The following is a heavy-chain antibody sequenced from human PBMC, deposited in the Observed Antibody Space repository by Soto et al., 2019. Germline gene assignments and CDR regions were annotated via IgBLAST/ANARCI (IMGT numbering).Heavy chain of an antibody. J-gene: IGHJ4*02. V-gene: IGHV1-69*02. CDR3: ARAVMKYRFDY. Sequence: GASVKVSRKASGGTFSSYTISWVRQAPGQGLEWMGRIIPILGIANYAQKFQGRVTITADKSTSTAYMELSSLRSEDTAVYYCARAVMKYRFDYWGQGTLVTVSS. CDR1: GGTFSSYT. D-gene: IGHD1-1*01. CDR2: IIPILGIA.